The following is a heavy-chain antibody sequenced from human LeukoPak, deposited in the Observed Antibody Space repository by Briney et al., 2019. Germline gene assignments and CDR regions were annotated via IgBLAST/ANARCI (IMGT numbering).Heavy chain of an antibody. J-gene: IGHJ6*02. CDR2: ISRNSGNK. CDR1: GFTFDDYA. V-gene: IGHV3-9*01. Sequence: GGSLRLSCAASGFTFDDYAMHWVRQPQGRGMEWVSGISRNSGNKVYVDSVKGRFNIYRDNAKNSLYLQMNRLRAEDTALYYCANASGGGGVSYFYGMDVWGQGTTVTVSS. D-gene: IGHD3-16*01. CDR3: ANASGGGGVSYFYGMDV.